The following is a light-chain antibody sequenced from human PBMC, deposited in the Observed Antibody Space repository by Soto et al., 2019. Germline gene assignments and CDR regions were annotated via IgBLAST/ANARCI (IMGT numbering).Light chain of an antibody. Sequence: EIVLTQSPGTLSLSPGERATLSCRASQSVSSSYLAWYQQKPGQAPRLLIFGASSRATGIPGRFSGSGSGTDFTLTISRLEPEDFAVYYCQHYETFGQGTKVEIK. V-gene: IGKV3-20*01. J-gene: IGKJ1*01. CDR2: GAS. CDR3: QHYET. CDR1: QSVSSSY.